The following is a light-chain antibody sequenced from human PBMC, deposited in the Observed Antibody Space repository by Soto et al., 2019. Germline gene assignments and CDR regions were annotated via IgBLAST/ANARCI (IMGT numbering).Light chain of an antibody. V-gene: IGKV3-11*01. CDR3: QQRSNWRT. CDR1: QSVGSY. CDR2: AAS. Sequence: EIVLTQSPATLSLSPGERDILSCRASQSVGSYLAWYQQKPGQAPRLLIYAASNRATGVPARFSGSGSGTDFTLTISSLEPEDFAVYYCQQRSNWRTFGQGTKLEIK. J-gene: IGKJ2*01.